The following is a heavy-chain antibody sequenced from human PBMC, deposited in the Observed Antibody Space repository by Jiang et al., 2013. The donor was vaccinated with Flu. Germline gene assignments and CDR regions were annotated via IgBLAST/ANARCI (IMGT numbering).Heavy chain of an antibody. J-gene: IGHJ1*01. CDR2: ISSYNRKH. CDR3: ARVIQLPYF. Sequence: GAEVKKPGASVKVPCKASGYTFSSYGISWVRQAPGQGLEWMAWISSYNRKHKTMHSQFQGRVTVTRDTSTSTDHMELRSLRSDDTAVYYCARVIQLPYF. V-gene: IGHV1-18*04. CDR1: GYTFSSYG. D-gene: IGHD3-10*01.